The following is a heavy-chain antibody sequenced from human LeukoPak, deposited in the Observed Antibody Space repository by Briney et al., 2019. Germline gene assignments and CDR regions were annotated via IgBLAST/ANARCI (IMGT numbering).Heavy chain of an antibody. J-gene: IGHJ3*02. D-gene: IGHD3-22*01. Sequence: SETLCLTCAVPGGSISGHYWSWIRQPPGKGLEWIGYVYYSGKTYYSSSLRSRVTISVDTSKNHFSLKLTSVTAADTPVYYCSRLLDNDSSGEPDTFDTWGQRTMVT. CDR2: VYYSGKT. V-gene: IGHV4-59*11. CDR1: GGSISGHY. CDR3: SRLLDNDSSGEPDTFDT.